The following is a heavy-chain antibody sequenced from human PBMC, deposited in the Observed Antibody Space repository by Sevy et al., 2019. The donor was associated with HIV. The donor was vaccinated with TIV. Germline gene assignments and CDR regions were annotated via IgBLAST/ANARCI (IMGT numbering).Heavy chain of an antibody. V-gene: IGHV1-2*06. CDR3: ARPYCSGGSCPNWFDP. D-gene: IGHD2-15*01. J-gene: IGHJ5*02. CDR1: GYTFTGYY. CDR2: INPNSGGT. Sequence: ASVKVSCKASGYTFTGYYMHWVRQAPGQGLEWMGRINPNSGGTNYAQKFQGRVTMTRETSISTAYMGLSRLRSDDTAVYYCARPYCSGGSCPNWFDPWGQGTLVTVSS.